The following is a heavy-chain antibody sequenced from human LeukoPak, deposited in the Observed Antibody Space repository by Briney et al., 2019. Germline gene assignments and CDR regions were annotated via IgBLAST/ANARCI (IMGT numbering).Heavy chain of an antibody. J-gene: IGHJ4*02. Sequence: SETLSLTCTVSGGSISSSSYYWGWIRQPPGKGLEWIGSIYYSGSTYYNPSLKSRVTISVDTSKNQFSLKLSSVTAADTAVYYCARQGTDPFDYWGQGTLVTVSS. CDR3: ARQGTDPFDY. V-gene: IGHV4-39*01. D-gene: IGHD1-14*01. CDR1: GGSISSSSYY. CDR2: IYYSGST.